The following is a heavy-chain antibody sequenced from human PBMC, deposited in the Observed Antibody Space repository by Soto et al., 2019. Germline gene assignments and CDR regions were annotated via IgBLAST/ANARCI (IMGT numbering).Heavy chain of an antibody. J-gene: IGHJ5*02. D-gene: IGHD2-15*01. CDR1: GGTFSSYA. CDR2: IIPIFGTA. CDR3: ARANLSHRSGWVDP. Sequence: QVQLVQSGAEVKKPGSSVKVSCKASGGTFSSYAISWVRQAPGQGLEWMGGIIPIFGTANYAQKFQGRVTITADESTSKAYLELSSLRSEDTDVYYCARANLSHRSGWVDPWGQGTLVTVSS. V-gene: IGHV1-69*12.